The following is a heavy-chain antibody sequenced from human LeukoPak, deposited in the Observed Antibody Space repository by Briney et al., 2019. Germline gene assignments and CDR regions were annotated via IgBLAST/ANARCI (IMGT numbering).Heavy chain of an antibody. CDR3: ARVAYGDYNFDY. D-gene: IGHD4-17*01. J-gene: IGHJ4*02. V-gene: IGHV3-11*06. CDR1: GFTLSDYY. Sequence: GGSLRLSCAASGFTLSDYYMSWIRQAPGKGLEWVSYISSSSSYTNYADSVKGRFTISRDNAKNSLYLQMNSLRAEDTAVYYCARVAYGDYNFDYWGQGTLVTVSS. CDR2: ISSSSSYT.